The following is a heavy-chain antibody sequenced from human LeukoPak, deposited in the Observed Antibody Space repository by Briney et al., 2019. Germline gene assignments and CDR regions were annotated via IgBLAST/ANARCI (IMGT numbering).Heavy chain of an antibody. Sequence: GGSLRLSCVVSGFTFRNYSMKWVRQAPGKGLEWVSSISSSSSFIHYADSVKGRFTISRDNAKNSLYLQMNSLRAEDTAVYYCARTYNKSPLDYWGQGTLVTVSS. CDR1: GFTFRNYS. J-gene: IGHJ4*02. D-gene: IGHD1-14*01. V-gene: IGHV3-21*01. CDR3: ARTYNKSPLDY. CDR2: ISSSSSFI.